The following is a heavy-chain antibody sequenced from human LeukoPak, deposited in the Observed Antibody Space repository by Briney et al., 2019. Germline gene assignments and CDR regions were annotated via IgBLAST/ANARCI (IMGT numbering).Heavy chain of an antibody. Sequence: GGSLRLSCAASGFTFSNAWMSWVRQAPGKGLEWVGRIKSKTDGGTTDYAAPVKGRFTISRDDSKNTLYLQMNSLKTEDTAVYYCARVRQLVKNSYYFDYWGQGTLVTVSS. V-gene: IGHV3-15*01. D-gene: IGHD6-13*01. CDR1: GFTFSNAW. CDR3: ARVRQLVKNSYYFDY. CDR2: IKSKTDGGTT. J-gene: IGHJ4*02.